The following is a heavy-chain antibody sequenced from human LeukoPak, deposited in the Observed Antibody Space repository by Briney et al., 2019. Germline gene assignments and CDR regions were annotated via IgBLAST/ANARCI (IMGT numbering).Heavy chain of an antibody. D-gene: IGHD6-13*01. Sequence: SPSETLSLTCTVSGGSISSGSYYWNWIRQPAGKGLEWIGRFCTSGSTNYNPSLESRVTISVDTSKNQFSLNLSSVTAADTAVYYCARDGHSSSLQRGYDPWGQGTLVTVSS. J-gene: IGHJ5*02. V-gene: IGHV4-61*02. CDR1: GGSISSGSYY. CDR3: ARDGHSSSLQRGYDP. CDR2: FCTSGST.